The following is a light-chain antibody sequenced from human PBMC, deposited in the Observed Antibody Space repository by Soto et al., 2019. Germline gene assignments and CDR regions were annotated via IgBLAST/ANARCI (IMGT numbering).Light chain of an antibody. J-gene: IGKJ2*01. Sequence: DIQMTQSPSTLSASVGDRVTITCRASQRISSWLAWYQQKPGKAPKLLIYDASILESGVPSRFSGSGSGTEFTRTVSSLQADDFATYYCQQYNSYHYTFGQGTKLEIK. CDR3: QQYNSYHYT. CDR1: QRISSW. CDR2: DAS. V-gene: IGKV1-5*01.